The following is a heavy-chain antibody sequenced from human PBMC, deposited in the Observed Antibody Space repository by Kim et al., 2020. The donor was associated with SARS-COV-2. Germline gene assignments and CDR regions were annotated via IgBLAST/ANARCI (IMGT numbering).Heavy chain of an antibody. Sequence: AQKFQGRVTITADKSTSTAYMELSSLRSEDTAVYYCARGGPSGYSYGIAWGQGTLVTVSS. CDR3: ARGGPSGYSYGIA. D-gene: IGHD5-18*01. J-gene: IGHJ5*02. V-gene: IGHV1-69*04.